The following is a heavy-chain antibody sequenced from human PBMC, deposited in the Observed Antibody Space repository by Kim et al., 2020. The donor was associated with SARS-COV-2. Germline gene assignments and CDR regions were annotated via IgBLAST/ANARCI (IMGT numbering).Heavy chain of an antibody. V-gene: IGHV3-7*01. CDR1: GFTFSSYW. J-gene: IGHJ6*02. Sequence: GGSLRLSCAASGFTFSSYWMSWVRQAPGKGLEWVANIKQDGSEKYYVDSVKGRFTISRDNAKNSLYLQMNSLRAEDTAVYYCARDSAVGYYILAGYYLLRHGMDVWGQGTPVTVSS. D-gene: IGHD3-9*01. CDR3: ARDSAVGYYILAGYYLLRHGMDV. CDR2: IKQDGSEK.